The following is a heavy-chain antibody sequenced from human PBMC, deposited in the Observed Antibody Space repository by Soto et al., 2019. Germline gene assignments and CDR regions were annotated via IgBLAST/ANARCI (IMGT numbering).Heavy chain of an antibody. CDR2: IIPIFGRG. Sequence: QVQLVQSGAEVRKPGSSVKVSCKVSGDSFISYAISWVRQAPGQGLEWMGGIIPIFGRGNYAQRLQGRVAITADETTSTVHMEGSGLRSEDTGVYYCARYGSPGETAMVSQYYYGMDVWGQGTTVTVSS. CDR3: ARYGSPGETAMVSQYYYGMDV. V-gene: IGHV1-69*12. CDR1: GDSFISYA. D-gene: IGHD5-18*01. J-gene: IGHJ6*02.